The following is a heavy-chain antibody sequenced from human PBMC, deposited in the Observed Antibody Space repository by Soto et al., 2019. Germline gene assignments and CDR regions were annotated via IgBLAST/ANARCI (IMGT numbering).Heavy chain of an antibody. CDR1: GYSFTNYG. V-gene: IGHV1-3*01. CDR2: INGGNGNT. CDR3: ARDPWGGAVDAFDI. Sequence: QVQFVQSGAEVKKPGASVKVSCKASGYSFTNYGIHWVRQAPGQRLEWMGWINGGNGNTKYSQKFQGRVTITRDTSASTAYMELSSLRSEDTAVYYCARDPWGGAVDAFDIWGLGTMVSVSS. J-gene: IGHJ3*02. D-gene: IGHD3-10*01.